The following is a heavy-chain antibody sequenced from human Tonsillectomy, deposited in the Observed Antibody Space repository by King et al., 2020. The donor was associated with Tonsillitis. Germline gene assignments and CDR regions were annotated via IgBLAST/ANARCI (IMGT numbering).Heavy chain of an antibody. CDR3: ASLLPKVYYYYYMDV. Sequence: QLQESGPGLVKPSETLSLTCTVSDGSISSSRYYWGWIRQPPGKGLEWIGSIYYSGSTYYNPSLKSRVTISVDTSKNQFSLKLTSVTAADTAVYYCASLLPKVYYYYYMDVWGKGTTVTVSS. J-gene: IGHJ6*03. CDR1: DGSISSSRYY. CDR2: IYYSGST. V-gene: IGHV4-39*01.